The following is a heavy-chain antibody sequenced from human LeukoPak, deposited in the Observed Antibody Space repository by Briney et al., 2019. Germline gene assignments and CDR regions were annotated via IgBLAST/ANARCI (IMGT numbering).Heavy chain of an antibody. CDR3: GREGVIGVAGTSFDP. V-gene: IGHV4-59*01. CDR2: IYYSGST. CDR1: GGSISSYY. J-gene: IGHJ5*02. Sequence: SETLSLTCTVSGGSISSYYWSWIRQPAGKGLEWIGYIYYSGSTNYNPSLKSRFTISVDTSKNQFYLKVKSVTAADTAVYYCGREGVIGVAGTSFDPWGQGTLVTVSS. D-gene: IGHD6-19*01.